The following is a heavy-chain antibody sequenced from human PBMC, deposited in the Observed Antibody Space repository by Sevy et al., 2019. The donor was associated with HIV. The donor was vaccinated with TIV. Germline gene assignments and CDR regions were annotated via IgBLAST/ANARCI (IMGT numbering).Heavy chain of an antibody. V-gene: IGHV3-23*01. CDR2: FSGSGGTK. D-gene: IGHD3-10*01. J-gene: IGHJ4*02. Sequence: GGSLRLSFPASGFTFSSYAMSWVPKAPGKGLDWASAFSGSGGTKYYADSVKARLTISRDNSKITLYLKMNSLRAEDTAVYYCADMGSGSNTLIFDYWGQGTLVTVSS. CDR1: GFTFSSYA. CDR3: ADMGSGSNTLIFDY.